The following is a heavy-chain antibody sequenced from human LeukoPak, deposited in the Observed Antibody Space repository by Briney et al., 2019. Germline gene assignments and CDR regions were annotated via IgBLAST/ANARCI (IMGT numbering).Heavy chain of an antibody. CDR3: AGESDYDYVWGSYRYQGMDV. CDR2: ISSSSSFI. D-gene: IGHD3-16*02. J-gene: IGHJ6*02. V-gene: IGHV3-21*01. CDR1: GFTFSSYS. Sequence: PGGSLRLSCAASGFTFSSYSMNWVRQAPGEGLGWVSSISSSSSFIYYANSLKGRFTISRDNAKKSLYLQMNSLRAEDTAVYYSAGESDYDYVWGSYRYQGMDVWGQGTTVTVSS.